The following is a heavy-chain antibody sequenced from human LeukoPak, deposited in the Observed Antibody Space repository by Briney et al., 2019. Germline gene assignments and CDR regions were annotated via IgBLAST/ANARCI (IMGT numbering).Heavy chain of an antibody. Sequence: GGSLRLSCAAPGFTVSFNYMSWVRQAPGKGLEWISVIYSGGSTYYADSVKGRFTISRDDSKNTLYLQMNSLRAEDTAIYYCARAQWRTYSYYYMDVWGKGTTVTVSS. J-gene: IGHJ6*03. CDR1: GFTVSFNY. CDR3: ARAQWRTYSYYYMDV. D-gene: IGHD6-19*01. V-gene: IGHV3-53*01. CDR2: IYSGGST.